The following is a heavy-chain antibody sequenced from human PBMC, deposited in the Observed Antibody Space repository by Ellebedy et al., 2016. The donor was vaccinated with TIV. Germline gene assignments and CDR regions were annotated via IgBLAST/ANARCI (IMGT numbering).Heavy chain of an antibody. D-gene: IGHD1-26*01. CDR1: GGSISSYY. J-gene: IGHJ4*02. Sequence: SETLSLTXTVSGGSISSYYWSWIRQPPGKGLEWIGYIYYSGSTNYNPSLKSRVTISVDTSKNQFSLKLSSVTAADTAVYYCARHNSGGSYFPDYWGQGTLVTVSS. CDR3: ARHNSGGSYFPDY. V-gene: IGHV4-59*08. CDR2: IYYSGST.